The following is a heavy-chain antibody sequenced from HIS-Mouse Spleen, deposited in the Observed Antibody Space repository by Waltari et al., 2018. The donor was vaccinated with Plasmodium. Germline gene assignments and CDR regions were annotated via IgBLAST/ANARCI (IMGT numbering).Heavy chain of an antibody. CDR1: GGSFSGYY. CDR3: ARELEYSSSSLGMDV. Sequence: QVQLQQWGAGLLKPSETLSLTCAVYGGSFSGYYWSWIRQPPGKGLEWIGEINHSGSTNYNPSLKSRVTISVDTSKNQFSLKLSSVTAADTAVYYCARELEYSSSSLGMDVWGQGTTVTVSS. D-gene: IGHD6-6*01. V-gene: IGHV4-34*01. J-gene: IGHJ6*02. CDR2: INHSGST.